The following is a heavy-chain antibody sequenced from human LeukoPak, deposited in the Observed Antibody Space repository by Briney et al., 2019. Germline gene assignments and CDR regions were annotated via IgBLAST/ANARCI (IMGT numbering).Heavy chain of an antibody. Sequence: GGSLGLSCGASGFTVSTNYMSWVRQAPGKGLEWVSIIYSGGSTYYADSVKGRFTISRDNSKNTLYLQMNSLRAEDTAVYYCANYVYDSGNRRFDYWGQGTLVTVSS. V-gene: IGHV3-66*01. CDR2: IYSGGST. J-gene: IGHJ4*02. CDR3: ANYVYDSGNRRFDY. CDR1: GFTVSTNY. D-gene: IGHD3-10*01.